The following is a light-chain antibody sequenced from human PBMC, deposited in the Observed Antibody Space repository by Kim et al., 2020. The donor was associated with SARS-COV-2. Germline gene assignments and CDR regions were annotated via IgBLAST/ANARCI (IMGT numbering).Light chain of an antibody. CDR2: SNN. CDR3: AAWDDSLNGLV. J-gene: IGLJ2*01. CDR1: SSNIGNNA. V-gene: IGLV1-44*01. Sequence: ELTQPPSASGTPGQRVTISCSGSSSNIGNNAVNWYQQLPGTAPKLLIYSNNQRPSGVPDRFSGPKSGTSASLAISGLQSEDEADYYCAAWDDSLNGLVFGGGTQLTVL.